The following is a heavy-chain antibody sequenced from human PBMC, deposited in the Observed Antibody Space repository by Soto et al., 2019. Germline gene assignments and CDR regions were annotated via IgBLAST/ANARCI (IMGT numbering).Heavy chain of an antibody. D-gene: IGHD3-22*01. Sequence: GGSLRLSCSAPGFTFSIYAMHWVRQAPGKGLEYVSSISTNGGSTHYADSVKGRFTISRDNSKNTQYLQMSSLRADDTAVYYCVKGEYYYDSSGYYPFDYWGQGTLVTVSS. J-gene: IGHJ4*02. CDR3: VKGEYYYDSSGYYPFDY. V-gene: IGHV3-64D*06. CDR2: ISTNGGST. CDR1: GFTFSIYA.